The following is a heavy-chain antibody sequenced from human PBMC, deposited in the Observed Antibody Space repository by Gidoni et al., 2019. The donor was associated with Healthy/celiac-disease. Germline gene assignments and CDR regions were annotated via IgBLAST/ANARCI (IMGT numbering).Heavy chain of an antibody. CDR1: GGSISSGGYS. CDR2: IYHSGST. V-gene: IGHV4-30-2*01. CDR3: ARTAGYGFDP. Sequence: LQLQESVSALLKPSQTLSLTCAVSGGSISSGGYSWSWIRQPPGKGLEWIGYIYHSGSTYYKPSSKRRVTISVERSKNQFSLKLSDVTAADTAVYDCARTAGYGFDPWGQGTLVTVSS. D-gene: IGHD5-18*01. J-gene: IGHJ5*02.